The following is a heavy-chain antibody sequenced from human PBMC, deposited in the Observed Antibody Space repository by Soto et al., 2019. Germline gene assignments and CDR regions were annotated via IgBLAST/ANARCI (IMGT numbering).Heavy chain of an antibody. V-gene: IGHV3-48*01. D-gene: IGHD3-10*01. CDR2: ISSSSSTI. J-gene: IGHJ6*02. CDR1: GLTFSSYS. Sequence: GGSLRLSCAASGLTFSSYSMNWVRQAPGKGLEWVSYISSSSSTIYYAGSVKGRFTISRDNAKNSLYLQMNSLRAEDTAVYYCAFGEESRYYYYGMDVWGQGTTVPVSS. CDR3: AFGEESRYYYYGMDV.